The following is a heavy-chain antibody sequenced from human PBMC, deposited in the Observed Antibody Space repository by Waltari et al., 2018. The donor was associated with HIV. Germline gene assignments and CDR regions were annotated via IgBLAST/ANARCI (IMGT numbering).Heavy chain of an antibody. Sequence: QVQLVQSGAAVKKPGHSVKVSCMASGGTFRSHASNWVRQAPGQGLEWMGGIIPIFDTTNYAQKFQGRVRITADESTGTAYMELSSLRSEDTAVYYCARASGDYSFYYAMDVWGQGTTVTVSS. J-gene: IGHJ6*02. CDR1: GGTFRSHA. V-gene: IGHV1-69*01. D-gene: IGHD2-8*02. CDR3: ARASGDYSFYYAMDV. CDR2: IIPIFDTT.